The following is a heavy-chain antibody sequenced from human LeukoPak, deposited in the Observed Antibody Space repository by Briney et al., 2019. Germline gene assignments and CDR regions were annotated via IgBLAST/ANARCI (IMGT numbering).Heavy chain of an antibody. CDR1: GGSLGGDY. V-gene: IGHV4-34*01. J-gene: IGHJ5*02. CDR3: SRGFGNVRGVS. CDR2: INHGGYT. D-gene: IGHD3-10*01. Sequence: SETLSLTCAVYGGSLGGDYWSWIRQSPGKGLEWIGDINHGGYTNYNPSLKSRVALSVDTSENQFLLRQSTVHAADTAVYYCSRGFGNVRGVSWGRGTLVTVSS.